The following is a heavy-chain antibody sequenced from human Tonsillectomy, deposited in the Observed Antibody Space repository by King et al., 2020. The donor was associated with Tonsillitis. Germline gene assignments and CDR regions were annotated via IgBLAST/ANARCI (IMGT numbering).Heavy chain of an antibody. CDR3: AKDVEERYFDWLLPDY. Sequence: VQLVESGGGVVQPGRSLRLSCAASGFTFSSYGMHWVRQAPGKGLEWVAVISYDGSNKYYSDSVKCRFTISRDNSKNTLYLQMNSLRAEDTAVYYCAKDVEERYFDWLLPDYWGQGTLVTVSS. J-gene: IGHJ4*02. V-gene: IGHV3-30*18. CDR2: ISYDGSNK. D-gene: IGHD3-9*01. CDR1: GFTFSSYG.